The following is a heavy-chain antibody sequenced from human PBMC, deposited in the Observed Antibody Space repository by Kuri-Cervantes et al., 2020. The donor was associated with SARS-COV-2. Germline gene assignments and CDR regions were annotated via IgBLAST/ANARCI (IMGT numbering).Heavy chain of an antibody. J-gene: IGHJ6*03. V-gene: IGHV4-34*01. CDR2: INHNGNT. D-gene: IGHD2-21*01. CDR1: GWTFNNYY. CDR3: ARGVTGVEHTVVLIATYYYHYYLDV. Sequence: GSLRLSCAVYGWTFNNYYWSWVRQSPGKGLEWIGEINHNGNTNYNPSLKSRATISVETSKNQFSLKLSSVTAADAAVYYCARGVTGVEHTVVLIATYYYHYYLDVWGKGTTVTVSS.